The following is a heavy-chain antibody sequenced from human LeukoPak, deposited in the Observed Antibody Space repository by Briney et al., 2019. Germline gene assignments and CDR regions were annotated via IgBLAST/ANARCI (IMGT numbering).Heavy chain of an antibody. CDR1: GFTFDDYA. J-gene: IGHJ2*01. CDR2: ISWNSGTI. V-gene: IGHV3-9*01. Sequence: GGSLRLSCAVSGFTFDDYAMHWVRQESGKGLEWVSGISWNSGTIVYADSVKGRFTTSRDNAENSLFLQMNSLRPEDTALYYCAKAKYYDILTGPTNHWHFDLWGRGTLVAVSS. CDR3: AKAKYYDILTGPTNHWHFDL. D-gene: IGHD3-9*01.